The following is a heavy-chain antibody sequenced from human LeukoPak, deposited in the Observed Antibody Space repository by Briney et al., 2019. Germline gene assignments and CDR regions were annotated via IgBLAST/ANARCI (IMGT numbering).Heavy chain of an antibody. J-gene: IGHJ4*02. CDR3: VRHSEVPFDY. V-gene: IGHV5-51*01. CDR2: IWPDDSDT. CDR1: GYNFTKHW. Sequence: PGESLKISCKASGYNFTKHWVGWVRQRPGKGLEWMGIIWPDDSDTRYSPAFQGLVSMSVDTSISTAYLQWRSLEASDTAMHYCVRHSEVPFDYWGQGTLVTVSS.